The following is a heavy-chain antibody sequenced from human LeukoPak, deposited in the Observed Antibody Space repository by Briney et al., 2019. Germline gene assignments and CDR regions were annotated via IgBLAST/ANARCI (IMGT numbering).Heavy chain of an antibody. J-gene: IGHJ6*03. CDR2: ISAYNGDT. Sequence: ASVRVSCKASGYTFTSYGISWVRQAPGQGLEWMGWISAYNGDTNYAQKVQGRVYMATDTSTSTAYMELRSLRSDDTAVYYCGRAAADNYYYYYMDVWGKGTTVTVSS. CDR3: GRAAADNYYYYYMDV. CDR1: GYTFTSYG. V-gene: IGHV1-18*01. D-gene: IGHD6-13*01.